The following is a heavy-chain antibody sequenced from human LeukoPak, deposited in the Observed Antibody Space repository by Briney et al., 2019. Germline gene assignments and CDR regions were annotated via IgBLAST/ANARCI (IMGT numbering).Heavy chain of an antibody. Sequence: GGSLRLSCSASGFTFRTYAMAWVRQAPGKGLEWVSSVNDFGGDAYYADSVRGRFTISRDNSRNTLFLQMNSLRAEDTASYCCVKRPSESCSTGGCYFDSWGQGTLVTVSS. CDR2: VNDFGGDA. V-gene: IGHV3-23*01. CDR3: VKRPSESCSTGGCYFDS. J-gene: IGHJ4*02. D-gene: IGHD2-8*01. CDR1: GFTFRTYA.